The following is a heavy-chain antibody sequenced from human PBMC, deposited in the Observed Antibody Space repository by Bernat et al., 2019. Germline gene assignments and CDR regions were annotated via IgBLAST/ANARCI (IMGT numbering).Heavy chain of an antibody. CDR3: AREIRTGWFDP. Sequence: QVQLQQSGPGLVKPSQTLSLTCAISGDSVSSNSAAWSWIRQSPSRGLEWLGRTYYRSKWNNDYAVSVKSRIIITPDTSKNQFSLQLKSVPPEDTAVYYCAREIRTGWFDPWGQGTLVTVS. V-gene: IGHV6-1*01. CDR2: TYYRSKWNN. CDR1: GDSVSSNSAA. J-gene: IGHJ5*02.